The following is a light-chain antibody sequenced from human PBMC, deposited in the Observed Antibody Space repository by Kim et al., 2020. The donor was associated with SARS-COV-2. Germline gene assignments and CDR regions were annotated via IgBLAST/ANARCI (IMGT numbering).Light chain of an antibody. CDR1: QGVSIY. V-gene: IGKV3-11*01. J-gene: IGKJ5*01. Sequence: YLSPGESAPRYWRASQGVSIYLAGYQQKPGQAPGLLIYIASNRATGIPARFSGSGSGTDFTLTISSLEPEDFAVYYCQQRSNWPTFGQGTRLEIK. CDR3: QQRSNWPT. CDR2: IAS.